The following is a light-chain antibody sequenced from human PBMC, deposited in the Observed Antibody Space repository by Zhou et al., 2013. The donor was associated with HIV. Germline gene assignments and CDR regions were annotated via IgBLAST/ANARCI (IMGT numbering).Light chain of an antibody. J-gene: IGKJ2*01. Sequence: DIQMTQSPSSLSASVGDRVTITCRASQSIRYHLNWYQQKPGKAPHLLIYAASNLQSGVPSRFSGSGSGTDFTLTISSLQPEDFATYYCQQTYSTPXTFGQETKLESK. V-gene: IGKV1-39*01. CDR1: QSIRYH. CDR3: QQTYSTPXT. CDR2: AAS.